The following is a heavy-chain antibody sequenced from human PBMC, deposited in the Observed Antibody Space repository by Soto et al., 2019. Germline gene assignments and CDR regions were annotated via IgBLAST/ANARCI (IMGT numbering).Heavy chain of an antibody. D-gene: IGHD4-4*01. CDR1: GFTFSSYG. Sequence: HPGGSLRLSCAASGFTFSSYGMHWVRQAPGKGLEWVAVISYDGSNKYYADSVKGRFTISRDNSKNTLYLQMNSLRAEDTAVYYCAKATVGGYYYYYGMDAWGQGTTVTVSS. V-gene: IGHV3-30*18. CDR2: ISYDGSNK. J-gene: IGHJ6*02. CDR3: AKATVGGYYYYYGMDA.